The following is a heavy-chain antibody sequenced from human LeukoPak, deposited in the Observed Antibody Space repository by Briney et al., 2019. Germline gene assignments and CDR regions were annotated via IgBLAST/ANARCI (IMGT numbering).Heavy chain of an antibody. CDR2: ISYDGSNE. CDR3: AKSASSYCSGISCLKYYFDY. CDR1: GFTLSSTY. V-gene: IGHV3-30*18. Sequence: GGSLRLSCAASGFTLSSTYLSWARQAPGKGLEWVAVISYDGSNEYYADSVKGRFTISRDNSKNTLYLQMNSLRAADTAVYYCAKSASSYCSGISCLKYYFDYWGQGTLVTVSS. J-gene: IGHJ4*02. D-gene: IGHD2-2*01.